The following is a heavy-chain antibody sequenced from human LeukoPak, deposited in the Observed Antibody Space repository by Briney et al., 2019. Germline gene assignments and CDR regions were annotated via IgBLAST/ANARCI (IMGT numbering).Heavy chain of an antibody. J-gene: IGHJ5*02. CDR2: IYYSGST. CDR3: ARHVFSPYGDYKLDWFDP. V-gene: IGHV4-39*01. CDR1: GASISSSSYY. Sequence: SETLSLTCTVSGASISSSSYYWGWIRQPPGKGLEWIGSIYYSGSTYYNPSLKSRVTISVDTSKNQFSLKLRSVTAADTAVYYCARHVFSPYGDYKLDWFDPWGQGTLVTVSS. D-gene: IGHD4-17*01.